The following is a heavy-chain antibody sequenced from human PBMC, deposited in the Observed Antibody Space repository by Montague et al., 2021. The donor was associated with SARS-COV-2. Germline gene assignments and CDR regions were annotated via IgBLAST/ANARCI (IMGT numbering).Heavy chain of an antibody. J-gene: IGHJ4*02. CDR3: ARVASEHTAMAPDY. CDR2: ISMSETRT. D-gene: IGHD5-18*01. Sequence: SLRLSCPAAGFTFSRYSMNWVRQAPGKGLEWISYISMSETRTQYADSVKGRFTISRDNVRNSLYLQMRSLTGGDTAVYYCARVASEHTAMAPDYWGQGTLVTVSS. CDR1: GFTFSRYS. V-gene: IGHV3-48*04.